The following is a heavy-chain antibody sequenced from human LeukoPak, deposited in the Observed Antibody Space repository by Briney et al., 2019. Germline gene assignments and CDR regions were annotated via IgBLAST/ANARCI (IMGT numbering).Heavy chain of an antibody. CDR3: AKDQKGITGTRYPNDY. CDR2: ISGSGTGT. D-gene: IGHD1-7*01. V-gene: IGHV3-23*01. Sequence: GKSLRLSCAASGFTFNNYGMHWVRQAPGKGLEWVSVISGSGTGTYYADSVKGRFTISRDNSKNTLYLQMNSLRVEDTAVYYCAKDQKGITGTRYPNDYWGQGTLVTVSS. CDR1: GFTFNNYG. J-gene: IGHJ4*02.